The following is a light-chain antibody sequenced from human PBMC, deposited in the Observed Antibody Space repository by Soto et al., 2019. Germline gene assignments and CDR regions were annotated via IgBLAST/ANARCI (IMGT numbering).Light chain of an antibody. CDR3: QQYGRSPPLI. CDR2: AAS. Sequence: EIVLTQSPGTLSLSPGGRATLSCRASQSASSNYLAWYQQKPGQAPRLLIYAASTSATGIPYRFSGSGSGTDSTLTISRLEPKDFPVYYCQQYGRSPPLIFGGGTKVEVK. J-gene: IGKJ4*01. CDR1: QSASSNY. V-gene: IGKV3-20*01.